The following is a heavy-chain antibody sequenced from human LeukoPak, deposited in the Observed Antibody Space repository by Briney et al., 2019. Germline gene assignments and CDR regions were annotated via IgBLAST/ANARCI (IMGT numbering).Heavy chain of an antibody. J-gene: IGHJ6*02. Sequence: ASVKVSCKASGYTFTSYDINWVRQATGQGLEWMGWMNPNSGNTGYAQKFQGRVTMTRDTSTSTVYMELSSLRSEDTAVYYCARDQPLGIAAGYYYYYGMDVWGQGTTVTVSS. CDR2: MNPNSGNT. CDR3: ARDQPLGIAAGYYYYYGMDV. CDR1: GYTFTSYD. V-gene: IGHV1-8*01. D-gene: IGHD6-13*01.